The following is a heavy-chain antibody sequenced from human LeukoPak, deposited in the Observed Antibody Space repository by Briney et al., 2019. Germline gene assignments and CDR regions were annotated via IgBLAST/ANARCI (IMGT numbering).Heavy chain of an antibody. J-gene: IGHJ4*02. CDR2: INPNSGGT. CDR1: GYTFTGYY. V-gene: IGHV1-2*02. Sequence: ASVKVSCKASGYTFTGYYMYWVRQAPGQGLEWMGWINPNSGGTNYAQKFQGRVTMTRDTSISTAYMELSRLRSDDTAVYYCARVFIAAPGGQPGFDYWGQGTLVTVSS. CDR3: ARVFIAAPGGQPGFDY. D-gene: IGHD6-13*01.